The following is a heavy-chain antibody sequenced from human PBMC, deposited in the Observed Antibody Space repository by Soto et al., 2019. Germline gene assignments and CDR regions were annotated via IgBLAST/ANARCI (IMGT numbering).Heavy chain of an antibody. CDR3: AKIGSYLRMDV. Sequence: EVQLVESGGGLVQPGGSLRLSCAVSGFTFSSYSMNSVRQAPGKGLEWVSYISSGSGTTYYADSVKGRFSISRDNANNSLYLQMNSLRVEDTAGYYCAKIGSYLRMDVWGQGTTVTVSS. V-gene: IGHV3-48*01. CDR2: ISSGSGTT. D-gene: IGHD3-10*01. J-gene: IGHJ6*02. CDR1: GFTFSSYS.